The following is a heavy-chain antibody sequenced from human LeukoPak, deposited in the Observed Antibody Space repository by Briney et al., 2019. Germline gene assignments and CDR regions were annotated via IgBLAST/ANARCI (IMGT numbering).Heavy chain of an antibody. Sequence: GGSLRLSCAASGFTFSSYAMSWVRQAPGKGLEWVSAISGSGGSTYYADSVKGRCTISRNNSKNTLYLQMNRLRAEDTAVYYCAKSRGSGSYPSFDDYWGQGTLVTVSS. CDR1: GFTFSSYA. D-gene: IGHD3-10*01. V-gene: IGHV3-23*01. CDR2: ISGSGGST. J-gene: IGHJ4*02. CDR3: AKSRGSGSYPSFDDY.